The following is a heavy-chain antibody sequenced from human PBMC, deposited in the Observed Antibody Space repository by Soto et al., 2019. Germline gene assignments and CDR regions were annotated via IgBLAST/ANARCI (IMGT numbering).Heavy chain of an antibody. J-gene: IGHJ4*02. V-gene: IGHV4-39*01. CDR3: ARLGGYVSVGYYYLWDS. CDR2: INHSGST. Sequence: QLQLQESGPGLVKPSETLSLTCRVSDGSMNRDSAYWGWIRHPPGKGLEWIGVINHSGSTYHNLSLKGRVTMSVDASRNKFSLKLTSMTAADTAVYYCARLGGYVSVGYYYLWDSWGQGTLVTVSS. CDR1: DGSMNRDSAY. D-gene: IGHD3-22*01.